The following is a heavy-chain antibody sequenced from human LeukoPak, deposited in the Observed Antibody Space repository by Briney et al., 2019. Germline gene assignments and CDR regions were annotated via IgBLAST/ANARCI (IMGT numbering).Heavy chain of an antibody. V-gene: IGHV1-3*01. J-gene: IGHJ4*02. CDR3: ARGQTIVVVPAATEYYFDY. CDR1: GYTFSRYG. D-gene: IGHD2-2*01. CDR2: LNAGNENT. Sequence: ASVKVSCKASGYTFSRYGMHWVRQAPGQSLEWMGWLNAGNENTKYSQKFQGRVSITRDTSASTAYMELSSLRSEDTAVYYCARGQTIVVVPAATEYYFDYWGQGTLVTVSS.